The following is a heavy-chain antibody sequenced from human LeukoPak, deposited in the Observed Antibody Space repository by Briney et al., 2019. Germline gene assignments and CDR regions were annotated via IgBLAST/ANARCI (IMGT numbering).Heavy chain of an antibody. CDR1: GGPISTFS. CDR2: IYISAT. CDR3: ARDTTVSSGMQF. Sequence: SETLSLTCTVSGGPISTFSWSWVRQAPGKGLEWIGSIYISATNFNPAFKIRVAMSVDTSNNQFSLRLSSVTTSVSAVYHCARDTTVSSGMQFWGQGTLVTVSS. D-gene: IGHD4-17*01. J-gene: IGHJ4*02. V-gene: IGHV4-4*07.